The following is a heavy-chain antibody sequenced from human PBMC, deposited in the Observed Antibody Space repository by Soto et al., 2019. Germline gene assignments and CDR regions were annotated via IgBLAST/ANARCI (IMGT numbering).Heavy chain of an antibody. V-gene: IGHV5-51*01. CDR2: IYPGDSDT. Sequence: GESLKISCKGSGYSFTSHWIGWVRQMPGKGLEWMRIIYPGDSDTRYSPSFQGQVTISADKSISTAYLLWSSLRASDTAIYYCARLEYGDRSYFDFWGQGALVTVSS. CDR3: ARLEYGDRSYFDF. D-gene: IGHD4-17*01. J-gene: IGHJ4*02. CDR1: GYSFTSHW.